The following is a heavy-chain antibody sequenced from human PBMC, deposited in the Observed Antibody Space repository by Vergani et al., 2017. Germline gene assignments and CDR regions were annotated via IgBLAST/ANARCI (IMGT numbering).Heavy chain of an antibody. CDR1: RSTFKTYG. V-gene: IGHV3-33*01. J-gene: IGHJ6*03. CDR2: IYYDGSNA. D-gene: IGHD2-2*02. Sequence: QGQLVESGGGIVQPGRSLTLSCVASRSTFKTYGMHWVRQAPGKGLEWVGLIYYDGSNAYYADSVKGRFTISRDNSKNTLYLQMSSLRAEDTAVYYCARSQVPAAIRLNVGRYMGVWGNGTTVIVS. CDR3: ARSQVPAAIRLNVGRYMGV.